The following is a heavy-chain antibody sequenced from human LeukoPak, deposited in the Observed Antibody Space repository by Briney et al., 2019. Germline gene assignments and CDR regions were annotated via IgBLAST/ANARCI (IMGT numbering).Heavy chain of an antibody. D-gene: IGHD4/OR15-4a*01. CDR2: IYYSGST. CDR3: ARSNYASYYYMDV. Sequence: NPSETLSLTCTVSGGSISSSSYYWGWIRQPSGKGLEWIGSIYYSGSTYYNPSLKSRVTISVDTSKNQFSLKLSSVTAADTAVYYCARSNYASYYYMDVWGKGTTVTVSS. V-gene: IGHV4-39*01. CDR1: GGSISSSSYY. J-gene: IGHJ6*03.